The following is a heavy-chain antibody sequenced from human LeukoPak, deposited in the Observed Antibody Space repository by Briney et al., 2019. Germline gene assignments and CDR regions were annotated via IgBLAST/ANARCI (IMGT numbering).Heavy chain of an antibody. CDR3: TRMTAGHDY. CDR1: GVSFDDYY. CDR2: INHSGYT. J-gene: IGHJ4*02. Sequence: PSETLSLTCAVSGVSFDDYYWSWVRQTPGKGLEWIGEINHSGYTNDSPSLKSRVTLSIDTSRKQFSLNLRSVTVADTGIYYCTRMTAGHDYWGQEPLVTVSS. D-gene: IGHD2-21*02. V-gene: IGHV4-34*01.